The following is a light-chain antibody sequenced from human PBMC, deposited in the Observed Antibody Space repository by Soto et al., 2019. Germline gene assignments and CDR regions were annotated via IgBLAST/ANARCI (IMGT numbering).Light chain of an antibody. Sequence: EIGMTQSQATLAVLPGEKATLSCRASQSVSSDLAWYHQKPGQAPRLLIYSASTRATGIPARFSGSGSGTEFTLTINSLQSEDFAVYYCQPYNNWPLTFGGGTK. CDR2: SAS. CDR1: QSVSSD. CDR3: QPYNNWPLT. J-gene: IGKJ4*01. V-gene: IGKV3-15*01.